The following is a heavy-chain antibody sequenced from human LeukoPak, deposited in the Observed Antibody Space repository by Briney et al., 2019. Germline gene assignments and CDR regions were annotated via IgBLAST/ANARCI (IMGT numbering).Heavy chain of an antibody. Sequence: GGSLRLSCAASGFTFDDYGMTWVRQAPGKGLEWVSGINWNGGSRGYADSVKGRFTISRDNAKNSVYLQMNSLRAEDTALYYCARVSDISVAAYFDYWGQGTLVTVSS. CDR3: ARVSDISVAAYFDY. V-gene: IGHV3-20*04. CDR2: INWNGGSR. J-gene: IGHJ4*02. CDR1: GFTFDDYG. D-gene: IGHD6-19*01.